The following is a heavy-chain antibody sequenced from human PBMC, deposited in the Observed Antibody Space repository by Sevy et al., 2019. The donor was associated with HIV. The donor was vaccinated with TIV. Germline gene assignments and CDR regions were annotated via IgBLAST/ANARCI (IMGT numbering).Heavy chain of an antibody. CDR3: ARDAMGTAMEIGDYFDY. V-gene: IGHV3-48*02. D-gene: IGHD5-18*01. CDR2: ISSSSSTI. J-gene: IGHJ4*02. CDR1: GFTFSSYS. Sequence: GGSLRLSCAASGFTFSSYSMNWVRQAPGKGLEWVSYISSSSSTIYYADSVKGRFTISRDNTKNSLYLQMNSLRDEDTAVYYCARDAMGTAMEIGDYFDYWGQGTLVTVSS.